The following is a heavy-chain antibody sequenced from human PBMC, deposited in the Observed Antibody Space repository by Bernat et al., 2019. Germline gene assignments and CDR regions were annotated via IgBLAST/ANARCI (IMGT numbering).Heavy chain of an antibody. J-gene: IGHJ6*03. CDR3: ARGPLGWGSYYDMDV. CDR1: GGSFSGYY. CDR2: INHSGGT. V-gene: IGHV4-34*01. D-gene: IGHD3-16*01. Sequence: QVQLRQWGAGLLKPSETLSLTCAVSGGSFSGYYWSWIRQSPGKGLEWIGEINHSGGTNCNPSLESRVTISVDTSKNQFSLILRSVSAAETAVYYCARGPLGWGSYYDMDVWGKGTTVTVSS.